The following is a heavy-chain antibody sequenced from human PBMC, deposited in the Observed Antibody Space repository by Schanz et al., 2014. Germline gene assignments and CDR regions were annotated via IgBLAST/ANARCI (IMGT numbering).Heavy chain of an antibody. D-gene: IGHD1-26*01. J-gene: IGHJ4*02. CDR1: RYPFTAYY. CDR2: INPDSGGT. V-gene: IGHV1-2*02. CDR3: ARDRDQWDGNYLDY. Sequence: QVHLVQSGSEVKKPGASVKVSCKASRYPFTAYYMHWVRQAPGQGLEWMGWINPDSGGTNYAQKFQGRVTMTRDMSINTAYMELSRLRSDDSAVYYCARDRDQWDGNYLDYWGQGTLVTVSS.